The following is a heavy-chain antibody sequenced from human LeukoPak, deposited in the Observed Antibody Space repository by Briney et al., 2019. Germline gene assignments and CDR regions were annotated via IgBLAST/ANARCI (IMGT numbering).Heavy chain of an antibody. J-gene: IGHJ5*02. CDR2: ISGSGGST. V-gene: IGHV3-23*01. Sequence: GGSLRLSCAASGFTFSSYAMSWVRQAPGKGLEWVSAISGSGGSTYYGDSVKGRFTVSRDNSKNTLYLEMDSLRAEDTAVYYCAKDLPLGYWPRTPLVLNYFDPWGQGTLVTVSS. CDR1: GFTFSSYA. CDR3: AKDLPLGYWPRTPLVLNYFDP. D-gene: IGHD2-15*01.